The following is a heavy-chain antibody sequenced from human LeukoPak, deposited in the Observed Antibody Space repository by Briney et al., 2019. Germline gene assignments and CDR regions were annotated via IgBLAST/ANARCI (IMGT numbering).Heavy chain of an antibody. CDR3: ARRSEIRALNWFDP. CDR1: GGSFSGYY. Sequence: SETLSLTCAVYGGSFSGYYWSWIRQPPGKGLEWIGEINHSGSTNYNPSLKSRVTISVDTSKNQFSLKLSSVTAADTAVYYCARRSEIRALNWFDPWGQGTLVTVSS. CDR2: INHSGST. J-gene: IGHJ5*02. D-gene: IGHD2-15*01. V-gene: IGHV4-34*01.